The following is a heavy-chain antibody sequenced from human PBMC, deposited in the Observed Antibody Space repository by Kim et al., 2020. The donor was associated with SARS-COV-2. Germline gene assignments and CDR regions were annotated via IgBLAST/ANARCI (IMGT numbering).Heavy chain of an antibody. V-gene: IGHV3-30*18. D-gene: IGHD2-2*01. CDR2: ISKDGSNE. CDR1: GFTFSSYG. Sequence: GSLRLSCAASGFTFSSYGMHWVRQAPGKGLEWVAYISKDGSNEYYADSVKGRFTNSRDNSKNTLYLQMNSLRVEDTAIYYCAKRQDCSTTGCYRYIDYWGQGTLVTVSS. CDR3: AKRQDCSTTGCYRYIDY. J-gene: IGHJ4*02.